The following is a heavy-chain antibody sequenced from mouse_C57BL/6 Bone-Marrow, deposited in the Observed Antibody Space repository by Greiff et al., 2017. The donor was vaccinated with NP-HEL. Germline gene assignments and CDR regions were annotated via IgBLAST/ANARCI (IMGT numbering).Heavy chain of an antibody. D-gene: IGHD2-3*01. Sequence: QVQLQQSGAELVRPGASVTLSCKASGYTFTDYEMHWVKQTPVHGLEWIGAIDPETGGTAYNQKFKGKAILTADKSSSTAYMELRSLTSEDSAVYYCTRVGYYWFAYWGQGTLVTVSA. J-gene: IGHJ3*01. CDR2: IDPETGGT. CDR1: GYTFTDYE. CDR3: TRVGYYWFAY. V-gene: IGHV1-15*01.